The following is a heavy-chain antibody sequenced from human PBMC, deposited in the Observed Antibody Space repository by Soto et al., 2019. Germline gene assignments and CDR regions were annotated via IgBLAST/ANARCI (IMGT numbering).Heavy chain of an antibody. CDR2: SYIGGAT. D-gene: IGHD3-9*01. J-gene: IGHJ4*02. CDR3: ASLRFDWPYAFEY. V-gene: IGHV3-66*01. CDR1: GLTVSSNY. Sequence: EVQVVESGGSLVQPGGSLRLSCAASGLTVSSNYMTWVRQAPGRGLEWLSVSYIGGATDYADSVKGRFTISRDDSKNTVYLQINSLTAEDTAVYYWASLRFDWPYAFEYWGQGTRVTVSS.